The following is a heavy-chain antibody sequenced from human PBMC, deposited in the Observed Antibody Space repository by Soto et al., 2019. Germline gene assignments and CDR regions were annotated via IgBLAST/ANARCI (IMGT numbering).Heavy chain of an antibody. Sequence: ASVKVSCKASGYTFTSYYMHWVRQAPGQGLEWMGIINPSGGSTSYAQKFQGRVTMTRDTSTSTVYMELSSLRSEDTAVYYCAREKQQLRTGGYYYGMDVWGQGTTVTVSS. D-gene: IGHD6-13*01. CDR2: INPSGGST. J-gene: IGHJ6*02. V-gene: IGHV1-46*01. CDR3: AREKQQLRTGGYYYGMDV. CDR1: GYTFTSYY.